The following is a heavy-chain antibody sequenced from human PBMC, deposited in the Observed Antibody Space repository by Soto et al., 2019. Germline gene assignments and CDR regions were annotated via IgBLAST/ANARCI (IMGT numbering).Heavy chain of an antibody. CDR1: GGSISSSSYY. CDR3: AGLWFGELLGEQLFDY. D-gene: IGHD3-10*01. CDR2: IYYSGST. V-gene: IGHV4-39*01. Sequence: QLQLQESGPGLVKPSETLSLTCTVSGGSISSSSYYWGWIRQPPGKGLEWIGSIYYSGSTYYNPSLKSRVTISVDTSKNQFSLKLSSVTAADTAVYYCAGLWFGELLGEQLFDYWGQGTLVTVSS. J-gene: IGHJ4*02.